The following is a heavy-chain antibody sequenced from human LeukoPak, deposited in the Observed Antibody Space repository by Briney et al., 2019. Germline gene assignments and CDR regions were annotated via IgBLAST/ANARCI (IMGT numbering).Heavy chain of an antibody. J-gene: IGHJ4*02. D-gene: IGHD3-3*01. CDR1: GLNFRGFS. Sequence: GGSLRLSCSASGLNFRGFSMGWVRGAPGKGLEWVLAIRGRGINKLFADSVKGRFTIPRDNSKNTVFLQMSSLRAEDRAKYYCAKKRYLEWLSPRNYFDSWGPGTLVTVSS. CDR3: AKKRYLEWLSPRNYFDS. V-gene: IGHV3-23*01. CDR2: IRGRGINK.